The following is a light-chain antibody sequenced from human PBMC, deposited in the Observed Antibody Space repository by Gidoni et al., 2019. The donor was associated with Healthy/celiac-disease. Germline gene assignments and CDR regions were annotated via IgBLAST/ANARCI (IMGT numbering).Light chain of an antibody. V-gene: IGKV4-1*01. CDR3: QQYYSTPPT. CDR2: WAS. CDR1: QSVLYSSNNKNY. Sequence: DFVMPQSPASLAVSLCERATINCKSSQSVLYSSNNKNYLAWYQQKPGQPPKLLIYWASTRESGVPDRFSGSGSGTDFTLTISSLQAEDVAVYYCQQYYSTPPTFGRGTRLEIK. J-gene: IGKJ5*01.